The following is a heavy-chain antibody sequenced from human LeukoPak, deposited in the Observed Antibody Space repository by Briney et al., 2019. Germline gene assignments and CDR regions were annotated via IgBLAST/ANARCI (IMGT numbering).Heavy chain of an antibody. Sequence: SETLSLTCTVSGGSISSGSYYWSWIRQPAGKGLEWIGRIYTSGSTNYNPFLKSRVTISVDTSKNQFSLKLSSVTAADTAVYYCARHPLRGTRVVPAASDAFDIWGQGTMVTVSS. D-gene: IGHD2-2*01. CDR2: IYTSGST. CDR3: ARHPLRGTRVVPAASDAFDI. CDR1: GGSISSGSYY. J-gene: IGHJ3*02. V-gene: IGHV4-61*02.